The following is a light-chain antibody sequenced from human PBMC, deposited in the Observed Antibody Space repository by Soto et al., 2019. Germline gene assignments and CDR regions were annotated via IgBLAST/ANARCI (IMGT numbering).Light chain of an antibody. CDR1: QSVTSGY. J-gene: IGKJ1*01. Sequence: EIVLTQSPGTLSLSPGERATLSCRASQSVTSGYLAWYHQKPGQAPRLLIYDASNRATGIPDRFSGSGSGTDFTLTISRLEPEDFAVYYCQQYGSSPRTFGQGTKVEIK. CDR2: DAS. V-gene: IGKV3-20*01. CDR3: QQYGSSPRT.